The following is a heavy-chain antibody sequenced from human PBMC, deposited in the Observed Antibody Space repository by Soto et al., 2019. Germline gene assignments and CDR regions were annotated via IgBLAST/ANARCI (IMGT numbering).Heavy chain of an antibody. CDR2: IWYDVSEK. J-gene: IGHJ2*01. V-gene: IGHV3-33*01. D-gene: IGHD2-21*01. Sequence: QVQLAESGGAVVQPGRSLRLACVASGFTFRSSCMHWVRQAPGKGLEWVAVIWYDVSEKYYTDSVKGRFTISRENSNNTLFLPMNRLRAEDTAVYFCVREARAYSGCPDGYFDLWGRGTLVTVSS. CDR3: VREARAYSGCPDGYFDL. CDR1: GFTFRSSC.